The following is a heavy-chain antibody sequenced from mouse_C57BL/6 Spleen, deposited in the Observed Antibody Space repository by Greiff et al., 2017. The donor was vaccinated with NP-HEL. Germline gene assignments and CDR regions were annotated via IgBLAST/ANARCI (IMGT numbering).Heavy chain of an antibody. J-gene: IGHJ4*01. CDR2: ISYSGST. CDR3: ARGWLRGRAMDY. Sequence: DVQLQESGPGMVKPSQSLSLTCTVTGYSITSGYNWHWIRHFPGNKLEWMGYISYSGSTNYNPSLKSRISITHDTSKNHFFLKLNSVTTEDTATYYCARGWLRGRAMDYWGQGTSVTVSS. V-gene: IGHV3-1*01. D-gene: IGHD2-3*01. CDR1: GYSITSGYN.